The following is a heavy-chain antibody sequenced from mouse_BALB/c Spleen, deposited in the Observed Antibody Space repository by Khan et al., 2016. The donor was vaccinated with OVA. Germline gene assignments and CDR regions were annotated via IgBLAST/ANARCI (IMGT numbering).Heavy chain of an antibody. CDR3: TRHGYVAWFTY. J-gene: IGHJ3*01. Sequence: MQLEESGPELMKPGASVKISCKASGYSFTNYYIHWVIQSHGKSLEWIGYIDPFSGDTTYNQKFKGRATLTVDKSSSTAYIHLSNLTSEDSAVYYCTRHGYVAWFTYWGQGTLVTVSA. CDR2: IDPFSGDT. CDR1: GYSFTNYY. V-gene: IGHV1S135*01. D-gene: IGHD2-2*01.